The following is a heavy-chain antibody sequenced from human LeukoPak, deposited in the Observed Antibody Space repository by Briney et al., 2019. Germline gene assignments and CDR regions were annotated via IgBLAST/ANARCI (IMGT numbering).Heavy chain of an antibody. CDR3: ARLHYDIDAFDI. D-gene: IGHD3-22*01. CDR1: GGSISSYY. V-gene: IGHV4-59*01. CDR2: IYYSGST. Sequence: SETLSLTCTVSGGSISSYYWSWIRQPPGKGLEWIGYIYYSGSTIYNPSLKSRVTISVDTSKNQFSLKLSSVTAADTAVYYCARLHYDIDAFDIWGQGTMVTVSS. J-gene: IGHJ3*02.